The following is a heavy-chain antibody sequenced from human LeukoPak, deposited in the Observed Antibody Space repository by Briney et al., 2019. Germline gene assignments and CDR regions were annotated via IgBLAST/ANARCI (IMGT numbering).Heavy chain of an antibody. V-gene: IGHV1-2*02. J-gene: IGHJ4*02. CDR1: GYTFTSYD. D-gene: IGHD1-7*01. CDR3: ARVQELELGEVDY. CDR2: INPNSGGT. Sequence: ASVKVSCKASGYTFTSYDINWVRQAPGQGLEWMGWINPNSGGTNYAQKFQGRVTMTRDTSISTAYMELSRLRSDDTAVYYCARVQELELGEVDYWGQGTLVTVSS.